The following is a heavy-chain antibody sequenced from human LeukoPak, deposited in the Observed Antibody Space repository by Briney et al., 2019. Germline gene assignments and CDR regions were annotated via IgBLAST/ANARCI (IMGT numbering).Heavy chain of an antibody. Sequence: SETLSLTCAVSGGSISSGGYSWSWIRQPPGKGLEWIGYIYHSGSTYYNPSLKSRVTISVDRSKNQFSLKLSSVTAADTAVYYCARDIGAVFLVRGYFDYWGQGTVVTVSS. V-gene: IGHV4-30-2*01. CDR3: ARDIGAVFLVRGYFDY. CDR1: GGSISSGGYS. CDR2: IYHSGST. D-gene: IGHD3-10*01. J-gene: IGHJ4*02.